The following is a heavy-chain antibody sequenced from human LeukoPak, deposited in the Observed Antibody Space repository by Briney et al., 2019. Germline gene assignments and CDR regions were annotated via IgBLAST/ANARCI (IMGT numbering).Heavy chain of an antibody. CDR3: ARDRTKDGVRWFDP. CDR1: GFSVGSNY. CDR2: IYTGGST. V-gene: IGHV3-53*01. D-gene: IGHD3-10*01. Sequence: GGSLRPSCVDSGFSVGSNYMSWVRQAPGKGLEWVSVIYTGGSTYYADSVKGRFTISRDYSKNTLYLQMNSLRAEDTAVYYCARDRTKDGVRWFDPWGQGTLVTVSS. J-gene: IGHJ5*02.